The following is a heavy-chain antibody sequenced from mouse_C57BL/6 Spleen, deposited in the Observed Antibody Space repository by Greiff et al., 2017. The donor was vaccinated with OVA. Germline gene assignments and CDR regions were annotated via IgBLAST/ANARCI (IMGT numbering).Heavy chain of an antibody. D-gene: IGHD1-1*01. J-gene: IGHJ4*01. V-gene: IGHV1-5*01. CDR3: IYGSSYRDSMDY. CDR2: IYPGNSDT. Sequence: VQLQQSGTVLVRPGASVKMSCKTSGYTFTSYWMHWVKQRPGQGLEWIGAIYPGNSDTGYNQKFKGKATMTAVTSASTAYMELSSLTNEDSAVYYCIYGSSYRDSMDYWGQGTSVTVSS. CDR1: GYTFTSYW.